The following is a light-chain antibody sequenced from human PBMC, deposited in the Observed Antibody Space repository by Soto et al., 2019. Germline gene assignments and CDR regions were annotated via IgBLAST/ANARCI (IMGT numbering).Light chain of an antibody. V-gene: IGLV2-14*01. J-gene: IGLJ1*01. Sequence: QSVLTQPASVSGSPGQSITISCTGTSRDVGDYNYVSWYQQHPGKAPKLIIYEVSDRPSGVSLRFSGSKSGNTASLTISGLQVEDEADYFCSSYTSSSTPYVFGTGTKLTVL. CDR2: EVS. CDR3: SSYTSSSTPYV. CDR1: SRDVGDYNY.